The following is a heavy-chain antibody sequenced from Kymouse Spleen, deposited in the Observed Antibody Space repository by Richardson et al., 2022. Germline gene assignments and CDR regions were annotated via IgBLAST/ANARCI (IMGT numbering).Heavy chain of an antibody. V-gene: IGHV1-18*01. CDR3: ARDKSGSYPYYYYYGMDV. J-gene: IGHJ6*02. D-gene: IGHD1-26*01. CDR2: ISAYNGNT. CDR1: GYTFTSYG. Sequence: QVQLVQSGAEVKKPGASVKVSCKASGYTFTSYGISWVRQAPGQGLEWMGWISAYNGNTNYAQKLQGRVTMTTDTSTSTAYMELRSLRSDDTAVYYCARDKSGSYPYYYYYGMDVWGQGTTVTVSS.